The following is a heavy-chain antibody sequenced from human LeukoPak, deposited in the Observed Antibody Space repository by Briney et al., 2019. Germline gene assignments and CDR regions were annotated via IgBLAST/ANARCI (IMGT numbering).Heavy chain of an antibody. CDR3: AKALNGSYYV. D-gene: IGHD1-26*01. Sequence: GGSLRLSCVASGFSFSSFSMHWVRQAPGKGLEWVAFLSYDGSDKYYADSVMGRFTISRDNSKNTVYLQMNSLRAEDTAVYYCAKALNGSYYVWGQGTLVTVSS. CDR1: GFSFSSFS. V-gene: IGHV3-30*04. CDR2: LSYDGSDK. J-gene: IGHJ4*02.